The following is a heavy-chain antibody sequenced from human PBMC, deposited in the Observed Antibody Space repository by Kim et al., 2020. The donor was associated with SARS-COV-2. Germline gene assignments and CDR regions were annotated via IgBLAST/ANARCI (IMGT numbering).Heavy chain of an antibody. J-gene: IGHJ6*02. D-gene: IGHD5-12*01. CDR1: GYTFTGYY. V-gene: IGHV1-2*04. Sequence: ASVKVSCKASGYTFTGYYMHWVRQAPGQGLEWMGWINPNSGGTNYAQKFQGWVTMTRDTSISTAYMELSRLRSDDTAVYYCARGGAVATLWYYYGMDVWGQGTTVTVSS. CDR2: INPNSGGT. CDR3: ARGGAVATLWYYYGMDV.